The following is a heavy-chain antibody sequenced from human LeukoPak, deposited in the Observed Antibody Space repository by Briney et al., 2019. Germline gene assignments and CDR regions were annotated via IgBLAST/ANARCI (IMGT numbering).Heavy chain of an antibody. CDR3: ARGMFCYGSGSDPGGC. Sequence: GGSLRLSCAPSSLTFSSYWMMWVRQAPGKGLEWVANIKQDGSEKYYVDSVKGRFTISRDNAKNLLYLQMDSLRAEDLGVYYCARGMFCYGSGSDPGGCWGQGILVTVSS. CDR1: SLTFSSYW. CDR2: IKQDGSEK. V-gene: IGHV3-7*05. J-gene: IGHJ4*02. D-gene: IGHD3-10*01.